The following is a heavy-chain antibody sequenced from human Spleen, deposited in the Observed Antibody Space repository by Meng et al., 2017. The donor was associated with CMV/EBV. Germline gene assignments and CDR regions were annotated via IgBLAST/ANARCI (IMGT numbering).Heavy chain of an antibody. J-gene: IGHJ4*02. Sequence: GSLRLSCTVSGGSISSSSYYWGWIRQPPGKGLEWIGSIYYSGSTYYNPSLKSRVTISVDTSKNQFSLKLSSVTAADTAVYYCARGHGEDQLLLGYWGQGTLVTVSS. V-gene: IGHV4-39*07. CDR1: GGSISSSSYY. CDR2: IYYSGST. CDR3: ARGHGEDQLLLGY. D-gene: IGHD2-2*01.